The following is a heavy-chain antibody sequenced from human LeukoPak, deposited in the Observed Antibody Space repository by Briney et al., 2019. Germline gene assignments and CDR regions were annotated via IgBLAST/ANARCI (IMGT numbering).Heavy chain of an antibody. CDR1: EFTFSSYG. V-gene: IGHV3-30*02. CDR3: AKDRGDYFDY. D-gene: IGHD3-16*01. Sequence: GGSLRLSCAASEFTFSSYGMHWVRQAPGKGLEWVAFIRYDGSNKYYADSVKGRFTISRDNSKNTLYLQMNSLRAEDTAVYYCAKDRGDYFDYWGQGTLVTVSS. J-gene: IGHJ4*02. CDR2: IRYDGSNK.